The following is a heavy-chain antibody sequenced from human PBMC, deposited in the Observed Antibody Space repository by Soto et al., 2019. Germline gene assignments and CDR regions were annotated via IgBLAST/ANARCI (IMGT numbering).Heavy chain of an antibody. Sequence: PGGSLRLSCAASGFTFSSYGMHWVRQAPGKGLEWVAVIWYDGSNKYYADSVKGRFTISRDNSKNTLYLQMNSLRAEDTAVYYCARDSSVVAATGGWFDPWRQGTLVTVSS. D-gene: IGHD2-15*01. V-gene: IGHV3-33*01. J-gene: IGHJ5*02. CDR1: GFTFSSYG. CDR2: IWYDGSNK. CDR3: ARDSSVVAATGGWFDP.